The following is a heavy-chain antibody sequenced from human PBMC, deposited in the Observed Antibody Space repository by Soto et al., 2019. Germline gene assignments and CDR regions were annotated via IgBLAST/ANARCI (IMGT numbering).Heavy chain of an antibody. J-gene: IGHJ6*02. V-gene: IGHV3-13*01. CDR1: GFSFSSYD. CDR3: AKARLYYYHGMDV. Sequence: EVQLVESGGGLVQTGGSLRLSCEGSGFSFSSYDMHWVRQAAGKRLEWVAAIGADGDTYYSDSVKGRLTISRENTKNSLYLQMNSLRTGDTGVYHCAKARLYYYHGMDVWGQGTMVTVSS. CDR2: IGADGDT.